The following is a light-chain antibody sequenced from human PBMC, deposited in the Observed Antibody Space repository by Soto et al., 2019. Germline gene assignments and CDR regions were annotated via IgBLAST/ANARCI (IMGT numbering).Light chain of an antibody. CDR3: LQDHDYPRT. CDR1: QDISKD. V-gene: IGKV1-6*01. Sequence: AIPMTQSPTSLSASVGDRVIITCRGSQDISKDLGWYQQKPGKAPKFLIYSATSTQSGVPSTFSGSGFGTDFTLTISSLQPEDFASYYCLQDHDYPRTFGQGTKVEF. J-gene: IGKJ1*01. CDR2: SAT.